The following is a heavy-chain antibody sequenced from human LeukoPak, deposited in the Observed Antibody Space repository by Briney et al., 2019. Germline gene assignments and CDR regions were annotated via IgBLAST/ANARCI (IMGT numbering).Heavy chain of an antibody. V-gene: IGHV4-59*01. D-gene: IGHD2-15*01. Sequence: SETLSLTCTVSGGSISSYYWSWIRQPPGKGLEWIGYIYYSGSTNYNPSLKSRVTISVDTSKNQFSLKLSSVTAADTAVYYCARRCSGGSCCDYWGQGTLVTVS. CDR3: ARRCSGGSCCDY. CDR1: GGSISSYY. J-gene: IGHJ4*02. CDR2: IYYSGST.